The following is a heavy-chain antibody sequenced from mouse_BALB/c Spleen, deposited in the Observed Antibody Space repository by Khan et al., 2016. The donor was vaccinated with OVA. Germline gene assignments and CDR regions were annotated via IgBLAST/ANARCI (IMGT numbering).Heavy chain of an antibody. V-gene: IGHV14-3*02. CDR3: SRPNWVAY. J-gene: IGHJ3*01. Sequence: VQLQQPGAELVKPGASVKLSCTASGFNIKDTYMHWVKQRPEQGLEWIGRIDPANGYTKYDPKFPGKATITADTSYNQAYLQLSHMTSEATAVFYCSRPNWVAYWGQGTLVTVSA. CDR1: GFNIKDTY. CDR2: IDPANGYT.